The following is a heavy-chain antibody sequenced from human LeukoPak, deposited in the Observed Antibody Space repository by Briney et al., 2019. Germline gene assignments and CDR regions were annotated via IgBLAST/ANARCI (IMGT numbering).Heavy chain of an antibody. J-gene: IGHJ4*02. D-gene: IGHD3-10*01. CDR2: ISGSGTST. Sequence: GGSLRLSCAASGFTFSSYAMSWVRQAPGKGLEWVSGISGSGTSTYYADSVKDRSTLYRDNSKIPLPLQMNSLGAEDTAVYYCAKGGSRFTMVQVDYWGQGTLVTVSS. CDR1: GFTFSSYA. CDR3: AKGGSRFTMVQVDY. V-gene: IGHV3-23*01.